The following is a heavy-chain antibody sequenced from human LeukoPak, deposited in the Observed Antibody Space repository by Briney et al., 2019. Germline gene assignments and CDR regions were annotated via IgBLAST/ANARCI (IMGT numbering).Heavy chain of an antibody. Sequence: ASVKVSCKASGYTFTGYYMHWVRQAPGQGLEWMGWINPNSGGTNYAQKFQGRVTMTRDTSISTAYMELSSLRSEDTAVYYCARSRDTAMELDYWGQGTLVTVSS. V-gene: IGHV1-2*02. D-gene: IGHD5-18*01. CDR3: ARSRDTAMELDY. CDR2: INPNSGGT. J-gene: IGHJ4*02. CDR1: GYTFTGYY.